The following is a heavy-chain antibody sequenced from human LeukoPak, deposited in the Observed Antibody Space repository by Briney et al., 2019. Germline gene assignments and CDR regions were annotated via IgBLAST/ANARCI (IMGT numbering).Heavy chain of an antibody. V-gene: IGHV5-51*01. D-gene: IGHD2-2*01. J-gene: IGHJ3*02. Sequence: GESLKISCKGSGYSFTSHWIGWVRQMPGKGLEWMGIIYPGDSDTRYSPSFQGRVTISADKSISTAYLQWSSLKASDTAMYYCARRKMAQVVPAAMDAFDIWGQGTMVTVSS. CDR3: ARRKMAQVVPAAMDAFDI. CDR1: GYSFTSHW. CDR2: IYPGDSDT.